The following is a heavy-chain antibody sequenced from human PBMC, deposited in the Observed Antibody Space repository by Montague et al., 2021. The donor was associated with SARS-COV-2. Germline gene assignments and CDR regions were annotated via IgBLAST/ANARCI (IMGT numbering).Heavy chain of an antibody. CDR3: ARDNYDYVWGSYRYIY. D-gene: IGHD3-16*02. V-gene: IGHV3-30*04. CDR2: ISYDGSNK. CDR1: GFNFSSYA. Sequence: SLRISCAASGFNFSSYAMHWVRQAPGKGLEWVAVISYDGSNKYYADSVKGRFTISRDNSKNTLYLQMNSLRAEDTAVYYCARDNYDYVWGSYRYIYWGQGTLVTVSS. J-gene: IGHJ4*02.